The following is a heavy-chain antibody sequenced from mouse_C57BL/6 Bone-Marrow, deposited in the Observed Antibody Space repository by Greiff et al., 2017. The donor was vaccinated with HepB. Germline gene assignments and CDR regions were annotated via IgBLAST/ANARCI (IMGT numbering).Heavy chain of an antibody. CDR1: GYSFTGYY. Sequence: VQLKESGPELVKPGASVKISCKASGYSFTGYYMHWVKQSHGNILDWIGYIYPYNGVSSYNQKFKGKATLTVDKSSSTAYMELRSLTSEDSAVYYCAQGGTTGNFDYWGQGTTLTVSS. J-gene: IGHJ2*01. V-gene: IGHV1-31*01. D-gene: IGHD1-1*01. CDR2: IYPYNGVS. CDR3: AQGGTTGNFDY.